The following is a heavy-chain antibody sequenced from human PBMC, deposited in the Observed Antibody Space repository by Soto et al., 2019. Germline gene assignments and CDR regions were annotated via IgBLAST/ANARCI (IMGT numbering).Heavy chain of an antibody. V-gene: IGHV1-69*13. Sequence: SVKVSCKASGGTFSSCAISWVRQAPGQGLEWMGGIIPIFGTANYAQKFQGRVTITADESTSTAYMELSSLRSEDTAVYYCARVGAARPHYYYYYGMDVWGQGTTVTVS. J-gene: IGHJ6*02. D-gene: IGHD6-6*01. CDR1: GGTFSSCA. CDR2: IIPIFGTA. CDR3: ARVGAARPHYYYYYGMDV.